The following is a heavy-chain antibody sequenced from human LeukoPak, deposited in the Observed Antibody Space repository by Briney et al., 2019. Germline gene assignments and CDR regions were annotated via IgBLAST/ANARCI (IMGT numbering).Heavy chain of an antibody. J-gene: IGHJ5*02. CDR2: ISGSGDRT. CDR3: AKDRIGGVAVAGKGRWFDP. Sequence: GGSLRLSCAASGFTFNSYAMSWVHQAPGKGLEWVSTISGSGDRTSYADSVKGRFTISRDNSKNTLFLQMNSLRAEDTAVYYCAKDRIGGVAVAGKGRWFDPWGQGTLVTVSS. D-gene: IGHD6-19*01. V-gene: IGHV3-23*01. CDR1: GFTFNSYA.